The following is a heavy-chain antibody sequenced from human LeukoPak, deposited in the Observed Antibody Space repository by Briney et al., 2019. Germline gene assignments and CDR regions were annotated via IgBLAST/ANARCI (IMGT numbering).Heavy chain of an antibody. Sequence: ASVKVSCKASGYTFTSYAMHWVRQAPGQRLEWMGWINAGNGNTKYSQEFQGRVTITRDTSASTAYMELSSLRSDDTAVYYCARGRQIRDTAMGGYWGQGTLVTVSS. V-gene: IGHV1-3*01. CDR2: INAGNGNT. J-gene: IGHJ4*02. CDR1: GYTFTSYA. D-gene: IGHD5-18*01. CDR3: ARGRQIRDTAMGGY.